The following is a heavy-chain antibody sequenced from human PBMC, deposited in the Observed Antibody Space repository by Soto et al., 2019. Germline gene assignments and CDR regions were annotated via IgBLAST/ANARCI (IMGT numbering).Heavy chain of an antibody. CDR1: GGSISSGDYY. D-gene: IGHD2-2*01. CDR3: GTMPIVVEPAPMDV. CDR2: TYYSGST. Sequence: SETLSLTCPVSGGSISSGDYYWSWIREPPGKGLEWLGYTYYSGSTSCNASLKSRTSIYADPANNQFSLKLEPLTAADTAVYFCGTMPIVVEPAPMDVWGPGTSVT. J-gene: IGHJ6*02. V-gene: IGHV4-30-4*01.